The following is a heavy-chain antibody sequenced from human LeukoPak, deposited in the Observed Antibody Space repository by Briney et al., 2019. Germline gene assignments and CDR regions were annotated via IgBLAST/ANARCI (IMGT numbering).Heavy chain of an antibody. CDR1: GFTFDDYA. J-gene: IGHJ4*02. Sequence: GGSLRLSCAASGFTFDDYAMHWVRQAPGKGLEWVSGIGWNSGTIDYADSVKGRFAISRDNSKNTLYLQMNSLRAEDTAVYYCAKGMTTVTFYYFDYWGQGTLDTVSS. V-gene: IGHV3-9*01. D-gene: IGHD4-17*01. CDR2: IGWNSGTI. CDR3: AKGMTTVTFYYFDY.